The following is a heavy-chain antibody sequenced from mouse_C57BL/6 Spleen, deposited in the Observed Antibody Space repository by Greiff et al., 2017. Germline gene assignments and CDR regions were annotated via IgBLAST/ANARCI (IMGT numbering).Heavy chain of an antibody. Sequence: DVMLVESGGGLVQSGRSLRLSCATSGFTFSDFYMEWVRQAPGKGLEWIAASRNNANDYTTEYSASVKGRFIVSRDTSQSILYRQMNALRAEDTAIYYCARDRDYYGMDYWGQGTSVTVSS. CDR3: ARDRDYYGMDY. CDR1: GFTFSDFY. CDR2: SRNNANDYTT. V-gene: IGHV7-1*01. J-gene: IGHJ4*01.